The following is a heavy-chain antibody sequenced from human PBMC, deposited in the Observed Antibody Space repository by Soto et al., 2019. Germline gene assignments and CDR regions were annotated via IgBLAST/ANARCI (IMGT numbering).Heavy chain of an antibody. CDR3: ARAGCDGGSCYTLVGLRYGMDV. D-gene: IGHD2-15*01. CDR2: ISYDGSNK. V-gene: IGHV3-30-3*01. Sequence: QVQLVESGGGVVQPGRSLRLSCAASGFTFSSYAMHWVRQAPGKGLEWVAVISYDGSNKYYADSVKGRFTISRDNSKNXXDXQXXSLRAEDTAVYYCARAGCDGGSCYTLVGLRYGMDVWGQGTTVTVSS. J-gene: IGHJ6*02. CDR1: GFTFSSYA.